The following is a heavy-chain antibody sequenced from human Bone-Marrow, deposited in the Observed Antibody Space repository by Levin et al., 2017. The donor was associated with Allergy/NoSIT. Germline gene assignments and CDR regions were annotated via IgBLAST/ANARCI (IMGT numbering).Heavy chain of an antibody. J-gene: IGHJ6*02. Sequence: SETLSLTCTVSGDSIRRYYWNWIRQPPGKGLEWLGYVFYTGVPKYSPSLRSRLTLSTDTSKNQISLKLTNVTAADTAVYYCARDRDFYYVSGSRDNAMDVWGQGTTVTVSS. CDR1: GDSIRRYY. CDR2: VFYTGVP. D-gene: IGHD3-10*01. CDR3: ARDRDFYYVSGSRDNAMDV. V-gene: IGHV4-59*01.